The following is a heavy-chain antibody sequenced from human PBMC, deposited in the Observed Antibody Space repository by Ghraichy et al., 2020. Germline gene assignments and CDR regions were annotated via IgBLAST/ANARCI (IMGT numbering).Heavy chain of an antibody. D-gene: IGHD3-3*01. V-gene: IGHV4-34*01. CDR3: ARRATIFGVVIGSYYYYYMDV. J-gene: IGHJ6*03. CDR1: GGSFSGYY. Sequence: SETLSLTCAVYGGSFSGYYWSWIRQPPGKGLEWIGEINHSGSTNYNPSLKSRVTISVDTSKNQFSLKLSSVTAADTAVYYCARRATIFGVVIGSYYYYYMDVWGKGTTVTVSS. CDR2: INHSGST.